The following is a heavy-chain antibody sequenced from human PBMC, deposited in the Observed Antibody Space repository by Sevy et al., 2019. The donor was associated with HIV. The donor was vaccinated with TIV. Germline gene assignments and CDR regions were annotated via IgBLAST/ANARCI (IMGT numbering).Heavy chain of an antibody. J-gene: IGHJ4*02. CDR2: ISYDGSNK. CDR3: AKEQELYCGGDCYDYYFDY. D-gene: IGHD2-21*02. CDR1: GFTFSSYG. Sequence: RGCLRLSCAASGFTFSSYGMHWVRQAPGKGLEGVAVISYDGSNKYYADSVKGRFTVSRDNSKNTLYLQMNSLRAEDTAVYYCAKEQELYCGGDCYDYYFDYWGQGTLVTVSS. V-gene: IGHV3-30*18.